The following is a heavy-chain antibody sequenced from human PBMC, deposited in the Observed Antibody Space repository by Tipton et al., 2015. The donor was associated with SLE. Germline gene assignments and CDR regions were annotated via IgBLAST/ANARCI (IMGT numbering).Heavy chain of an antibody. CDR3: ARDFRAVAGRFFYYYMDV. CDR1: GGSISSYY. D-gene: IGHD6-13*01. V-gene: IGHV4-59*12. J-gene: IGHJ6*03. CDR2: IYFPGRT. Sequence: TLSLTCTVSGGSISSYYWSWIRQPPGRGLEWIGRIYFPGRTYYNPSVTSRVTIALDTSKNEFSLEMTSVTTADTGVYYCARDFRAVAGRFFYYYMDVWGKGTTVTV.